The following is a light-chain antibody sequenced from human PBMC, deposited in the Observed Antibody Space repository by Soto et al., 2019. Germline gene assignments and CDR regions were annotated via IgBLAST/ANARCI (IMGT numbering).Light chain of an antibody. CDR2: EVT. V-gene: IGLV2-8*01. CDR3: GSKAGSNKHVV. Sequence: QSALTQPPSASGSPGQSVTISCAGSSSDIGASNSVSWYQQHPGKAPKLLISEVTKRPSGAPDRFSGSKSGNTASLTVSGLQADDEADYYCGSKAGSNKHVVFGGGTKVTVL. CDR1: SSDIGASNS. J-gene: IGLJ2*01.